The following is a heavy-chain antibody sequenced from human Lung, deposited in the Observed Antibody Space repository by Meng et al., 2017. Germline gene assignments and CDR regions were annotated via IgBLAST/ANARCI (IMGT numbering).Heavy chain of an antibody. V-gene: IGHV4-34*01. J-gene: IGHJ4*02. CDR1: GGSFIDNY. D-gene: IGHD4-11*01. CDR3: ARGPTTMAHDFDY. Sequence: QVRLPQGGEGLLKPSATLSSTCVVSGGSFIDNYWSWIRQPPGKGLEWIGEINHSGSTNYNPSLESRATISVDTSQNNLSLKLSSVTAADSAVYYCARGPTTMAHDFDYWGQGTLVTVSS. CDR2: INHSGST.